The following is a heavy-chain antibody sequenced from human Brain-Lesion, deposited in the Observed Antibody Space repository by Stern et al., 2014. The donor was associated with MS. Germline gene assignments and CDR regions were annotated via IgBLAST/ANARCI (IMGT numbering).Heavy chain of an antibody. CDR3: ARGERWFDS. J-gene: IGHJ5*01. CDR1: GFTFSNYW. Sequence: EVQLLESGGGLDQPGGSLRLSCAASGFTFSNYWMHWVRQAPGKGLVWVARVNNDGRRTSYADSVKGRFTMSRDNAKNTLYLQMNSLRVEDTAIYYCARGERWFDSWGQGTLVTVSS. CDR2: VNNDGRRT. V-gene: IGHV3-74*01.